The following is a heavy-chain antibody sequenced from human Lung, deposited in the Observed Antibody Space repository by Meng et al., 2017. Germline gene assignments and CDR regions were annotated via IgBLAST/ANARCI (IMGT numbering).Heavy chain of an antibody. Sequence: VQLVKAWAEVKTPGASVKVSCKPSGYTFTAYWLHWVRQAPGQGLEWMGRIDPKSGDTHYAQRLQGRVTMTGDTSISTAYMELSGLRSDDTAMYYCARDEDISAAGKLFGDYWGQGTLVTVSS. CDR3: ARDEDISAAGKLFGDY. V-gene: IGHV1-2*06. CDR2: IDPKSGDT. J-gene: IGHJ4*02. D-gene: IGHD6-13*01. CDR1: GYTFTAYW.